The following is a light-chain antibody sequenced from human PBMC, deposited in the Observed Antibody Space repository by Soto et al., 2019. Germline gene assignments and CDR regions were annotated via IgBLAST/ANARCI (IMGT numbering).Light chain of an antibody. J-gene: IGKJ1*01. V-gene: IGKV1-5*01. CDR1: QNIGRS. CDR3: QQYGAYWT. Sequence: QMTQSPSTLSAFVGDRVTITCRASQNIGRSLAWYQQKPGETPKVLVYDASSLKSGVPSRFSGSGSGTEFTLTISSPQPDDFATDYCQQYGAYWTFGQGTKVDIK. CDR2: DAS.